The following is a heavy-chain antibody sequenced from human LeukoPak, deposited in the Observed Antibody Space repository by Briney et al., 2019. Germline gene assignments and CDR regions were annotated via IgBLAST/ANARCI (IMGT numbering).Heavy chain of an antibody. CDR3: ARGQEYSSSWYDYDY. V-gene: IGHV3-11*01. CDR1: GFTFSDYY. J-gene: IGHJ4*02. D-gene: IGHD6-13*01. Sequence: KTGGSLRLSCAASGFTFSDYYMSWIRQAPGKGLEWVSYISSSGSTIYYADSVKGRFTISRDNAKNSLYLQMNSLRAEDTAVYYCARGQEYSSSWYDYDYWGQGTLVTVSS. CDR2: ISSSGSTI.